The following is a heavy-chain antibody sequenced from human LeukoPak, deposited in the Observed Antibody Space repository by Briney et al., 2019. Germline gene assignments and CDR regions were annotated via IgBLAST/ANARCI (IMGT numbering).Heavy chain of an antibody. CDR3: AKDIQKRVYLSYYYYGMDV. CDR2: ISGDGGST. Sequence: GGSLRLSCAASGFIFDDYAMHWVRQAPGKGLEWVSLISGDGGSTYYADSAKGRFTISRDNSKNSLYLQMNSLRTEDTALYYCAKDIQKRVYLSYYYYGMDVWGQGTTVTVSS. D-gene: IGHD1-20*01. V-gene: IGHV3-43*02. CDR1: GFIFDDYA. J-gene: IGHJ6*02.